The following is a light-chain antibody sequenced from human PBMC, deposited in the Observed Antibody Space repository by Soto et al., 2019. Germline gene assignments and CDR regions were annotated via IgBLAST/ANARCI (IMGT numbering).Light chain of an antibody. CDR2: DAS. J-gene: IGKJ1*01. CDR1: QSISSW. CDR3: QQYNSYPWT. Sequence: DIQMTQSPSTLSASVGDRVTITCRASQSISSWLAWYQQKPGKAPKLLIYDASSLESGVPSRFSGSGSGTEFTLALSSLQPDDFATYYCQQYNSYPWTFGQGTKVEIK. V-gene: IGKV1-5*01.